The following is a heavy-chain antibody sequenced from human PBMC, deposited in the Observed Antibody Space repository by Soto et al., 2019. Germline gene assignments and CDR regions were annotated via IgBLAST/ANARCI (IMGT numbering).Heavy chain of an antibody. CDR2: TYYRSKWYN. Sequence: SQTLSLTCAISGDSVSSNSAAWNWIRQSPSRGLEWLGRTYYRSKWYNDYAVSVQRRITINPDTSKNQFSLQLNSVTPEDTAVYYCARDMRAARAYGMEVWGQGTTVTASS. D-gene: IGHD6-25*01. CDR3: ARDMRAARAYGMEV. J-gene: IGHJ6*02. CDR1: GDSVSSNSAA. V-gene: IGHV6-1*01.